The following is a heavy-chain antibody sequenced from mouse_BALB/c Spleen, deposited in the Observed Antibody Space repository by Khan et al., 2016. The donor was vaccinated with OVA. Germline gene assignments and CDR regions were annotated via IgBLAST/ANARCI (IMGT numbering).Heavy chain of an antibody. Sequence: EVQLLETGGGLVQPGGSRGLSCEGSGFTFSGFWMSWVRQTPGKPLEWIGDINSDGSAINYAPSIKDRFTIFRDNDKSTLYLQMTSVRSEDTATYFCMRYGGYYFDYWGQGTTLTVSS. V-gene: IGHV11-2*02. J-gene: IGHJ2*01. CDR2: INSDGSAI. CDR3: MRYGGYYFDY. CDR1: GFTFSGFW.